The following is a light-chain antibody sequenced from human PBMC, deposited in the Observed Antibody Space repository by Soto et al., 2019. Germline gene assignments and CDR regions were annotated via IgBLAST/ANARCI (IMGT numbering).Light chain of an antibody. J-gene: IGKJ2*01. Sequence: DAVMTQSPLSLPVTLGQSASISCRSSRGLVYIDGNTYLNWFHQRPGQSPRRLVYQVSNRASGVPGRFSGSGSSTDFTLQISRVEAGDVGVYYSMRGTHWPYTYGQGTKLEIK. CDR2: QVS. CDR3: MRGTHWPYT. CDR1: RGLVYIDGNTY. V-gene: IGKV2-30*01.